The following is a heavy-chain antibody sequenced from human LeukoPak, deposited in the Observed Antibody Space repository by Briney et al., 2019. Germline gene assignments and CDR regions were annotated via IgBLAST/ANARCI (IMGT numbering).Heavy chain of an antibody. Sequence: GGSLRLSCAASGFTFSSYAMSWVRQAPGKGLEWVSAISGSGGSTYYADSEKGRFTISRDNSKNTLYLQMNNPRVEDTAIYYCARVHDTTGYYHYFDSWGQGTLVTVSS. D-gene: IGHD3-9*01. CDR3: ARVHDTTGYYHYFDS. CDR2: ISGSGGST. CDR1: GFTFSSYA. V-gene: IGHV3-23*01. J-gene: IGHJ4*02.